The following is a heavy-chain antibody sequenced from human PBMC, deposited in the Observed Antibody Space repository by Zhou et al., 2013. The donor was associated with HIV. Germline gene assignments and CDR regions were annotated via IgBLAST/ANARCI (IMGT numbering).Heavy chain of an antibody. CDR2: SYYSGST. J-gene: IGHJ3*02. CDR3: ARHSXTDAFDI. V-gene: IGHV4-39*01. CDR1: GGSISSSNYY. Sequence: QVQLQESVPGLVKPSETLSLTCAVSGGSISSSNYYWGWIRQPPGKGWSGLGVSYYSGSTYYNPSLKSRITRFVDTSKNQFSLKLSDVTAADTAVYYCARHSXTDAFDIVGPRDKWSPSLQ.